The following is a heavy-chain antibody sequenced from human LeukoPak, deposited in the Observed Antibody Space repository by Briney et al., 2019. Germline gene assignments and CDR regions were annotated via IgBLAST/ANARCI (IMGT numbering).Heavy chain of an antibody. CDR3: ARDGLLRGRAKGAFDI. CDR2: ISSNSAYI. CDR1: GFSFSDYA. J-gene: IGHJ3*02. D-gene: IGHD1-26*01. Sequence: PGGSLRLSCAASGFSFSDYAMDWLRQAPGKGLEWVSAISSNSAYIFYAESVEGRFTISRDNAKNSLYLQMNSLRVEDTAVYYCARDGLLRGRAKGAFDIWGQGTMVTVSS. V-gene: IGHV3-21*01.